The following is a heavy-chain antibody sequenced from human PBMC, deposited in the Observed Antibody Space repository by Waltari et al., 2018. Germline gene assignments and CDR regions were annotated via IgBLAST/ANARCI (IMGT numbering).Heavy chain of an antibody. D-gene: IGHD4-17*01. J-gene: IGHJ6*02. CDR3: ARDLTTEYYYYGMDV. V-gene: IGHV3-48*01. CDR1: GFTFSSSS. Sequence: EVQLVESGGGLVQPGGSLRLSCAASGFTFSSSSMNWVRQAPGKGLEWVSYISSSSSTIYYADSVKGRFTISRDNAKNSLYLQMNSLRAEDTAVYYCARDLTTEYYYYGMDVWGQGTTVTVSS. CDR2: ISSSSSTI.